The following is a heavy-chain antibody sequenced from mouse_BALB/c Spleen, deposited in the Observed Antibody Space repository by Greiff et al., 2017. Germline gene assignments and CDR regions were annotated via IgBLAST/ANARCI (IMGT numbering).Heavy chain of an antibody. D-gene: IGHD2-1*01. V-gene: IGHV14-4*02. CDR3: ARRIYSGGFAY. J-gene: IGHJ3*01. CDR2: IDPENGDT. CDR1: GFNIKDYY. Sequence: VQLQQSGAELVRSGASVKLSCTASGFNIKDYYMHWVKQRPEQGLEWIGWIDPENGDTEYAPKFQGKATMTADTSSNTAYLQLSSLTSEDTAVYYCARRIYSGGFAYWGQGTLVTVSA.